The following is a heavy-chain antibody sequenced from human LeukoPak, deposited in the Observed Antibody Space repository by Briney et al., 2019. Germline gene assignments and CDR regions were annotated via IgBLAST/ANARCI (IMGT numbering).Heavy chain of an antibody. CDR2: IYRDGNT. Sequence: GGSLRLSCAASGFTVSSNYMSCVRQAPGKGLEGVSVIYRDGNTYYADSVKGRFTISRDISKNTLYLQMNSLKAEDTAVNYCASVSSSAGTPFDYWGQGTLVTVSS. CDR3: ASVSSSAGTPFDY. CDR1: GFTVSSNY. J-gene: IGHJ4*02. V-gene: IGHV3-53*01. D-gene: IGHD1-14*01.